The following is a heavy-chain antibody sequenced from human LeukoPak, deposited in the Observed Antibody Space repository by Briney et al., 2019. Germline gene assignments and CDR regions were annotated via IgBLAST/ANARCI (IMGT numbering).Heavy chain of an antibody. V-gene: IGHV3-23*01. J-gene: IGHJ4*02. D-gene: IGHD3-3*01. CDR1: GFIFSSYA. CDR3: AKEIFAMYYFDY. Sequence: GGSLRLSCVGSGFIFSSYAMSWVRQAPGKGLEWVSVISGSGGTIYYADSVKGRFSISRDNFKNMLHLQMNSLRAEDTAVYYCAKEIFAMYYFDYWGQGTLVTVSS. CDR2: ISGSGGTI.